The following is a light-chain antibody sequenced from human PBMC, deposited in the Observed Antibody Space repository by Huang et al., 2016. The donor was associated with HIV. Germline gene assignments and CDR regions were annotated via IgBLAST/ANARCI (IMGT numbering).Light chain of an antibody. Sequence: DIVMTQSPLSLPVTPGEPASISCRSSQSLLHRNRYNYLDWYLQKPGQSPQLLIYLGSNRASGVPDRFSGSGSGTDFTLKISRVEAEDVGIYYCMQAIQIPTFGPGTKVDIK. CDR3: MQAIQIPT. CDR2: LGS. J-gene: IGKJ3*01. V-gene: IGKV2-28*01. CDR1: QSLLHRNRYNY.